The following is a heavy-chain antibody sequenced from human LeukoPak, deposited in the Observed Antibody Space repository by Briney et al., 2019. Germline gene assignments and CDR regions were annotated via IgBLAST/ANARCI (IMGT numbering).Heavy chain of an antibody. Sequence: GGSLRLSCAASGFTFSSYAMSWDRQAPGKGLERVSAISGSGGSTYYADSVKGRFTISRDNSKNALYLQMNSLRAEDTAVYYCAKDDPVRRSFDYWGQETLVTVSS. CDR1: GFTFSSYA. V-gene: IGHV3-23*01. CDR2: ISGSGGST. D-gene: IGHD3-10*01. J-gene: IGHJ4*02. CDR3: AKDDPVRRSFDY.